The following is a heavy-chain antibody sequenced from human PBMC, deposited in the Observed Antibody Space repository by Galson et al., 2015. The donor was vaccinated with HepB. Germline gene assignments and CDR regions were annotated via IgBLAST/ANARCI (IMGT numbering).Heavy chain of an antibody. J-gene: IGHJ4*02. CDR3: AREKNAPALGELLFLGDPGSDY. Sequence: ETLSLTCTVSGGSISSSSYYWGWIRQPPGKGLEWIGSIYYSGSTYYNPSLKSRVTISVDTSKNQFSLKLSSVTAADTAVYYCAREKNAPALGELLFLGDPGSDYWGQGTLVTVSS. V-gene: IGHV4-39*07. CDR1: GGSISSSSYY. D-gene: IGHD3-10*01. CDR2: IYYSGST.